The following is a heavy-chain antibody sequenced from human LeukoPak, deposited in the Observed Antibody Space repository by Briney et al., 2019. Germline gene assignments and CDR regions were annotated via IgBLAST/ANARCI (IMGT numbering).Heavy chain of an antibody. V-gene: IGHV4-4*07. Sequence: SETLSLTCTVSGGSISSYYWSWIRQPAGKGLEWIGRIYTSGSTNYNPSLKSRVTMSVDTSKNQFSLKLSSVTAADTAVYYCAREGRLTTVTKDAFDIWGQGTMATVSS. CDR2: IYTSGST. CDR3: AREGRLTTVTKDAFDI. D-gene: IGHD4-17*01. J-gene: IGHJ3*02. CDR1: GGSISSYY.